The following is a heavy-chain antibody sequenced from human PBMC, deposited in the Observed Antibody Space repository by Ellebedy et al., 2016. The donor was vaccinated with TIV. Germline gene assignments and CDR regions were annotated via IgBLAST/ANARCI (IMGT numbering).Heavy chain of an antibody. Sequence: SETLSLXXTVSGGSISSYYWSWIRQPPGKGLEWIGYIYYSGSTNYNPSLKSRVTISVDTSKNQFSLKLSSVTAADTAVYYCVWFGESDAFDIWGQGTMVTVSS. D-gene: IGHD3-10*01. CDR1: GGSISSYY. CDR2: IYYSGST. CDR3: VWFGESDAFDI. J-gene: IGHJ3*02. V-gene: IGHV4-59*01.